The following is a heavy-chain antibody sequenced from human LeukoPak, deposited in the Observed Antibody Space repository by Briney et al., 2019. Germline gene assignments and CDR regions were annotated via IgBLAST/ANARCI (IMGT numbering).Heavy chain of an antibody. CDR2: IYTSGST. CDR1: GGSISSYY. V-gene: IGHV4-4*07. Sequence: PSETLSLTCTVSGGSISSYYWSWIRQPPGKGLEWIGRIYTSGSTNYNPSLKSRVTMSVDTSKNQFSLKLSSVTAADTAVYYCARDRSSGWSDAFDIWGQGTMVTVSS. CDR3: ARDRSSGWSDAFDI. J-gene: IGHJ3*02. D-gene: IGHD6-19*01.